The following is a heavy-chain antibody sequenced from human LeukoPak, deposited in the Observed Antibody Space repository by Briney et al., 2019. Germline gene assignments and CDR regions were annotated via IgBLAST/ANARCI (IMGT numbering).Heavy chain of an antibody. J-gene: IGHJ4*02. D-gene: IGHD3-3*01. CDR3: ARDREYYDFWSGGGYYFDY. Sequence: ASVKVSCKASGYTFTGYYMHWVRQAPGQGLEWMGWINPNSGGTNYAQKFQGRVTMTRDTSISTAYMELSRLRSDDTAVYYCARDREYYDFWSGGGYYFDYWGQGTLVTVPS. V-gene: IGHV1-2*02. CDR1: GYTFTGYY. CDR2: INPNSGGT.